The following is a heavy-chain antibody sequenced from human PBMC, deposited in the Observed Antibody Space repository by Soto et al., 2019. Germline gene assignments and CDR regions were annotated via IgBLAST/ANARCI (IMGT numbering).Heavy chain of an antibody. Sequence: GGSLRLSCVASGFTFSSYGMHWVRQAPGKGLEWVAIISYDGSNTYYADSVKGRFTISRDNSKNTLYLQMNSLRSDDTAVYYCARLISIAVAGDGWFDPWGQGTLVTVSS. CDR2: ISYDGSNT. CDR1: GFTFSSYG. V-gene: IGHV3-30*03. D-gene: IGHD6-19*01. J-gene: IGHJ5*02. CDR3: ARLISIAVAGDGWFDP.